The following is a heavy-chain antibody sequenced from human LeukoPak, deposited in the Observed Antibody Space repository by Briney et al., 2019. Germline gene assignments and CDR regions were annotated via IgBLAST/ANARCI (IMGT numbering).Heavy chain of an antibody. J-gene: IGHJ3*02. CDR1: GYRFTGYW. D-gene: IGHD5-18*01. V-gene: IGHV5-51*01. CDR2: IYPGEFDT. CDR3: ARQTAMAALDAFDI. Sequence: GASLKISSKPSGYRFTGYWTGWARRLPGKGRKWMAIIYPGEFDTRYSPSFQGQVTISADKSISTAYLQWSSLKAADTAMYYCARQTAMAALDAFDIWGQGTMVTVSS.